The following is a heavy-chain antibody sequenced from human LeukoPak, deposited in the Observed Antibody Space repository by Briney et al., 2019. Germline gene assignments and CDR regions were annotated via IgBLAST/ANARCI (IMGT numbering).Heavy chain of an antibody. D-gene: IGHD3-16*01. Sequence: WGSLTLSCAAYGLSFSHYSMHWIRQTPGKGLEWVAFVSYDGSWDYHSDSVRGRITIVRDDSKNSLLPQMTRLSAEDTAFYYRPREERGYVPEFWGQGTLVTVSS. V-gene: IGHV3-30*01. J-gene: IGHJ4*02. CDR1: GLSFSHYS. CDR2: VSYDGSWD. CDR3: PREERGYVPEF.